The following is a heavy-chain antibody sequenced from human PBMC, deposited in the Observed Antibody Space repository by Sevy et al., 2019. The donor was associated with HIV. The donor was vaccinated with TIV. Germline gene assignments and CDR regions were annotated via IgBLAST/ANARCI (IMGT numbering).Heavy chain of an antibody. V-gene: IGHV3-64*01. Sequence: GGSLRLSCAASGFPFSSYSFYWVRQAPGKGLEYVSAIGSDGETTLYASSVKGRFTISRDNSKNTVFLQMGRLRSEGMGVYYCARDIGTYHAFDLWGRGTMVTVSS. CDR2: IGSDGETT. J-gene: IGHJ3*01. CDR1: GFPFSSYS. D-gene: IGHD1-26*01. CDR3: ARDIGTYHAFDL.